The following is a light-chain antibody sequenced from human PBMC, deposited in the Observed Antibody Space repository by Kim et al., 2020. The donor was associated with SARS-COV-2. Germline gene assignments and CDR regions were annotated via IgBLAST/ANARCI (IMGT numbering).Light chain of an antibody. V-gene: IGKV3-20*01. CDR2: GAS. Sequence: LSPGERATLSCRASQSVSSSYLAWYQQKPGQAPRLLIYGASSRATGIPDRFSGSGSGTDFTLTISRLEPEDFAVYYCQQFGSSPYTFGQGTKLEI. J-gene: IGKJ2*01. CDR1: QSVSSSY. CDR3: QQFGSSPYT.